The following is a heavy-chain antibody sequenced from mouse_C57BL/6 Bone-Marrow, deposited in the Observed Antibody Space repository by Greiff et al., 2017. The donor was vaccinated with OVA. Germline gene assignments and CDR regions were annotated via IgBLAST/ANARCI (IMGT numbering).Heavy chain of an antibody. CDR1: GEVVGGDC. J-gene: IGHJ2*01. CDR3: ARSFYLFDY. V-gene: IGHV1-9*01. Sequence: QVQLQQSGAELMKPGASVKLSCKASGEVVGGDCLEWVKQRPGHGLEWIGEILPGSGSTNYNEKFKGKATFTADTSSNTAYMQLSSLTTEDSAIYYCARSFYLFDYWGQGTTLTVSS. CDR2: ILPGSGST. D-gene: IGHD1-1*01.